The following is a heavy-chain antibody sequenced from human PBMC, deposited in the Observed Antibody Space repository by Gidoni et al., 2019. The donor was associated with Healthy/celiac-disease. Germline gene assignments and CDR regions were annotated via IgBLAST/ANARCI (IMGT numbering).Heavy chain of an antibody. CDR3: ARDHRGGTFDY. D-gene: IGHD3-10*01. J-gene: IGHJ4*02. CDR2: INPSGGST. CDR1: GYTFTSYY. V-gene: IGHV1-46*01. Sequence: VQLVQSGAEVKKPGASVKVSCKASGYTFTSYYMHWVRQAPGQGLEWMGIINPSGGSTSYAQKFQGRVTMTRDTSTGTVYMELSSLRSEDTAVYYCARDHRGGTFDYWGQGTLVTVSS.